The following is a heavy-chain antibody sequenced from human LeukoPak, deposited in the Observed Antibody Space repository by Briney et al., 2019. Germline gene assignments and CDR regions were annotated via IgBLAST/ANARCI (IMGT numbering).Heavy chain of an antibody. V-gene: IGHV3-30-3*01. Sequence: GGSLRLSCEASGFTFSSYAMHWVRQAPGKGLEWVAVISYDGSNKYYADSVKGRFTISRDNSKNTLYLQMNSLRAEDTAVYYCATPMTTVTYFDYWGQGTLVTVSS. J-gene: IGHJ4*02. D-gene: IGHD4-11*01. CDR1: GFTFSSYA. CDR3: ATPMTTVTYFDY. CDR2: ISYDGSNK.